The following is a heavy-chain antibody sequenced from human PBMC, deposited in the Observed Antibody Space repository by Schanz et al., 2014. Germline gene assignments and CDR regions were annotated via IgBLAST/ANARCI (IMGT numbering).Heavy chain of an antibody. Sequence: EVQLLESGGTVVQPGGSLRVSCAASGFVFRTFAMYWVRQAPGKGLEWVSAITGSGAKTNYADSVKGRFTIARDKTKNTPFLQLDSRRGEDTTVDYYMAIGRNTSHYFDHWGQGTLVTVSS. CDR1: GFVFRTFA. CDR3: MAIGRNTSHYFDH. D-gene: IGHD1-1*01. V-gene: IGHV3-23*01. J-gene: IGHJ4*02. CDR2: ITGSGAKT.